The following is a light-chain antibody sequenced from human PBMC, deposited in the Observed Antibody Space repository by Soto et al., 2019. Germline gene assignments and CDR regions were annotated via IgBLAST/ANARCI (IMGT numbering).Light chain of an antibody. V-gene: IGKV4-1*01. CDR3: QQYYSLPPA. CDR1: QNLLYSSYNKNY. CDR2: WAS. J-gene: IGKJ2*01. Sequence: DIVMTQSPDSLAVSLGERATINCKSSQNLLYSSYNKNYLAWYQQKPGQPPKLLIYWASTREFGVPDRFSGSGSGTDFTLTIGSLQAEDVAVYYCQQYYSLPPAFGPGPKVDIK.